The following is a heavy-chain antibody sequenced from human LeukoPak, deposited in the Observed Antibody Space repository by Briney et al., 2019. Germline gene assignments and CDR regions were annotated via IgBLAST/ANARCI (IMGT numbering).Heavy chain of an antibody. D-gene: IGHD3/OR15-3a*01. CDR3: AKRDWPYYFDY. CDR2: ISGNGDDT. Sequence: GGCLRLACAASGFWFSNYGIDWVRQAPGKGLEWGSVISGNGDDTFYADSVKGRFRISRDNSKNTVYLQMNSLRADDTAVYYCAKRDWPYYFDYWGQGTLVAVSS. V-gene: IGHV3-23*01. J-gene: IGHJ4*02. CDR1: GFWFSNYG.